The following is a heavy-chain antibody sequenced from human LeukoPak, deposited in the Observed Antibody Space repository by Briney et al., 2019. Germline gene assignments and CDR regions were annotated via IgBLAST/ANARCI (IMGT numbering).Heavy chain of an antibody. CDR2: ISAYNGNT. CDR3: ARVVGLTGYSSTWYSGYYYYMDV. J-gene: IGHJ6*03. Sequence: ASVKVSCKASGYTFTSYGISWVRQAPGQGLEWMGWISAYNGNTNYAQKLQGRVTMTTDTSTSTAYMELRSLRSDDTAVYYCARVVGLTGYSSTWYSGYYYYMDVWGKGTTVTVSS. V-gene: IGHV1-18*01. D-gene: IGHD6-13*01. CDR1: GYTFTSYG.